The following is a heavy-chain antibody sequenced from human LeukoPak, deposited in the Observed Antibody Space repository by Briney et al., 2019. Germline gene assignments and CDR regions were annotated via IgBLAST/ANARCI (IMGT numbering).Heavy chain of an antibody. D-gene: IGHD3-10*01. Sequence: GGSLRLSCAASGFTFSSYWMSWVRQAPGKGLEWVANIKQDGSEKYYVDSVKGRFTISRDNAKNSLYLQMNGLRAEDTAVYYCARDSVVRGVIITTANYYYGMDVWGQGTTVTVSS. CDR3: ARDSVVRGVIITTANYYYGMDV. V-gene: IGHV3-7*01. J-gene: IGHJ6*02. CDR2: IKQDGSEK. CDR1: GFTFSSYW.